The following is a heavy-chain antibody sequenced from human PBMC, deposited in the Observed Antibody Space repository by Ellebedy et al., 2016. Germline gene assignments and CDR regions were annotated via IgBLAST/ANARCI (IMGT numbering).Heavy chain of an antibody. CDR3: ARVGLNYYYGMDV. D-gene: IGHD3-22*01. Sequence: GGSLRLXXAASGFIFSSYAMHWVRQAPGKGLEWVAVISYDGSNKYYADSVKGRFTISRDNSKNTLYLQMNSLRAEDTAVYYCARVGLNYYYGMDVWGQGTTVTVSS. CDR2: ISYDGSNK. J-gene: IGHJ6*02. V-gene: IGHV3-30-3*01. CDR1: GFIFSSYA.